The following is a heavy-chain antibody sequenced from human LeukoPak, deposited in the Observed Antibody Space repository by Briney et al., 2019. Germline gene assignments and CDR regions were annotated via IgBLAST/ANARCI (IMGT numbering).Heavy chain of an antibody. V-gene: IGHV3-11*01. D-gene: IGHD2-15*01. J-gene: IGHJ4*02. CDR2: ISYDGVTI. Sequence: GGSLRLSCAASGLTFSDSYMSWIRQAPGKGLEWVSYISYDGVTIYYADSVRGRFTVSRDNAKNSLYLQMNSPRAEDTAVYYCARDTGGYCSGGSCHPWYYFDSWGQGTLVTVSS. CDR1: GLTFSDSY. CDR3: ARDTGGYCSGGSCHPWYYFDS.